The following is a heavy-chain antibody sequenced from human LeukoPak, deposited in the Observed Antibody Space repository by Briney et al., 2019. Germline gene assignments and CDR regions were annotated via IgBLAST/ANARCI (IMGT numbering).Heavy chain of an antibody. J-gene: IGHJ5*02. V-gene: IGHV1-46*01. CDR1: GYTFTSYN. CDR2: INPSGGST. Sequence: EASVKVSCKASGYTFTSYNMHWVRQAPGQGLEWMGIINPSGGSTNYAQKFQGRVTMTRDTSTSTVYMGLGSPGSEGTDVYYCAGGGIFTGYHNWFDPWGQGTLVTVSS. D-gene: IGHD3-9*01. CDR3: AGGGIFTGYHNWFDP.